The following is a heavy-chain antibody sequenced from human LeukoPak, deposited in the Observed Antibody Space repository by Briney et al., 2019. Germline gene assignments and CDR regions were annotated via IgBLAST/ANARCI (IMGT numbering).Heavy chain of an antibody. V-gene: IGHV1-69*04. D-gene: IGHD4-23*01. Sequence: SVKVSCKASGGTFSSYAISWVRQAPGQGLEWMGRIIPILGIANYAQKFQGRVTITADKSTSTAYMELSSLRSEDTAVYYCAGELGDYGGNVDYWGQGTLVTVSS. J-gene: IGHJ4*02. CDR1: GGTFSSYA. CDR3: AGELGDYGGNVDY. CDR2: IIPILGIA.